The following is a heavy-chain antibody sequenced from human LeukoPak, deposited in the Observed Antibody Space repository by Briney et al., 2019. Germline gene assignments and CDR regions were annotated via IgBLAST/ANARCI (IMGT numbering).Heavy chain of an antibody. Sequence: SGPTLVNPTQTLTLTCTFSGFSLSTSGMCVSWIRQPPGKALEWLARIDWDDDKYYSTSLKTRLTISKDTSKNQVVLTMTNMDPVDTATYYCARSSYSSSWYDYWGQGTLVTVSS. CDR3: ARSSYSSSWYDY. CDR1: GFSLSTSGMC. CDR2: IDWDDDK. J-gene: IGHJ4*02. D-gene: IGHD6-13*01. V-gene: IGHV2-70*11.